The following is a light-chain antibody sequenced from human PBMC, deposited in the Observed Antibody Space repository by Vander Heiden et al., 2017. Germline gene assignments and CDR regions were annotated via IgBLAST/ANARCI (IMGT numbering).Light chain of an antibody. Sequence: DIQMTQSPSSLSASVGDRVTITGRASQSISSYLNWYQQKPGKAPKLLIYAASSLQSGVPSRFSGSGSGTDFTLTISSLQPEDFATYYCQQSYSTPFGQGTKVEIK. CDR1: QSISSY. V-gene: IGKV1-39*01. CDR2: AAS. CDR3: QQSYSTP. J-gene: IGKJ1*01.